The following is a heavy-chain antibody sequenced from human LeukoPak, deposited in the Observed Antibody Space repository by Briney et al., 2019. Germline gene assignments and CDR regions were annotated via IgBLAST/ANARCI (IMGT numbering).Heavy chain of an antibody. Sequence: ASVKVSCKASGYTFTSYGYNWVRQAPGQGLEWMGWISAYNGNTKYAQKFQGRVTMTTVTSTSTAYMELRSLTSDDTAVYYCARAKTLEPSPSNAFDFWGQGTMVTVPS. CDR3: ARAKTLEPSPSNAFDF. D-gene: IGHD1-1*01. CDR2: ISAYNGNT. CDR1: GYTFTSYG. J-gene: IGHJ3*01. V-gene: IGHV1-18*01.